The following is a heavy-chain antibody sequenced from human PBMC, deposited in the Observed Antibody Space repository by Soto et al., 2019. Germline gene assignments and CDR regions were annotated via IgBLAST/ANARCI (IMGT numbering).Heavy chain of an antibody. CDR3: ARALGVVVVAAGDAFDI. CDR2: MNPNSGNT. V-gene: IGHV1-8*01. D-gene: IGHD2-15*01. Sequence: ASVKVSCKASGYTFTSYDINWVRQATGQGLEWMGWMNPNSGNTGYAQKFQGRVTMTRNTSISTAYMELSSLRSEDTAVYYCARALGVVVVAAGDAFDIWGQGTMVTVSS. J-gene: IGHJ3*02. CDR1: GYTFTSYD.